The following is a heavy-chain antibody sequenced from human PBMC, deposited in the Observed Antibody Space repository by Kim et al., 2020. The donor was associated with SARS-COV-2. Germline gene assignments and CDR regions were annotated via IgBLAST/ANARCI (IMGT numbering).Heavy chain of an antibody. Sequence: SETLSLTCAVYVGSFSGYYWSWIRQPPGKGLEWIGEVSHSGDTNYNPSLKSRVTISADTPKNQFSLELSSVTDADTAVYYCARATRGVVPLSIPQYYYYGMNVWSQGTTVTVSS. J-gene: IGHJ6*02. CDR2: VSHSGDT. V-gene: IGHV4-34*01. CDR3: ARATRGVVPLSIPQYYYYGMNV. CDR1: VGSFSGYY. D-gene: IGHD2-15*01.